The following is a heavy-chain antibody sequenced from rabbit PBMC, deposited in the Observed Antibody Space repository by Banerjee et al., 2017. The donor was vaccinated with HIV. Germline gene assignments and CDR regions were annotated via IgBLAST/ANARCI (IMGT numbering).Heavy chain of an antibody. D-gene: IGHD8-1*01. Sequence: QEQLVESGGGLVKPEGSLTLTCKASGFDLSSRYYMCWVRQAPGEGPEWIACIYNGDGSTYYASWAKGRFTISKSSSTTVTLQMTSLTVADTATYFCARFPSGIHYTNLDLWGPGTLVTVS. CDR1: GFDLSSRYY. J-gene: IGHJ4*01. V-gene: IGHV1S45*01. CDR2: IYNGDGST. CDR3: ARFPSGIHYTNLDL.